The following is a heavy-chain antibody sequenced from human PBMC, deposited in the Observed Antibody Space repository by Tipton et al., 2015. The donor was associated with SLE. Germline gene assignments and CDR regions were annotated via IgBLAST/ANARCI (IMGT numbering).Heavy chain of an antibody. D-gene: IGHD6-13*01. Sequence: QLVQSGAEVRKPGESLRISCKGSGYSFTNYWISWVRQMPGKGLEWMGRIIPLFGIANYAQKFQGRVSITADKSTSTAYMELSSLRSEDTAVYFCAREWSSSWFWFDPWGQGTLVTVSS. CDR3: AREWSSSWFWFDP. V-gene: IGHV1-69*09. J-gene: IGHJ5*02. CDR2: IIPLFGIA. CDR1: GYSFTNYW.